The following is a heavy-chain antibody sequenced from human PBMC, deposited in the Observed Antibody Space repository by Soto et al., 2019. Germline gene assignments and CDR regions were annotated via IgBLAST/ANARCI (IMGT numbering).Heavy chain of an antibody. Sequence: ASVKVSCKVSGYTLTELSMHWVRQAPGKGLEWMGGFDPEDGETIYAQKFQGRVTMTTDTSTRTAYMELRSLRSDDTAVYFCARVRLSLFDYWGQGTLVTVSS. J-gene: IGHJ4*02. CDR2: FDPEDGET. CDR3: ARVRLSLFDY. V-gene: IGHV1-24*01. D-gene: IGHD3-10*01. CDR1: GYTLTELS.